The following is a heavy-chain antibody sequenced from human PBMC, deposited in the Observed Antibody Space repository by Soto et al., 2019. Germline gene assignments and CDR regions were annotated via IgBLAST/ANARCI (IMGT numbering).Heavy chain of an antibody. CDR3: ARGATVTQFDY. CDR2: GSYSGTT. CDR1: GVSVSSCIFY. V-gene: IGHV4-61*01. J-gene: IGHJ4*02. Sequence: SETLSLTCTVAGVSVSSCIFYWAWIRQPPGKGLEWIGFGSYSGTTNYKPSLKSRVTISVDTSRSQISLKVSSLTAADTAVYYCARGATVTQFDYWGRGTLVTVSS. D-gene: IGHD4-17*01.